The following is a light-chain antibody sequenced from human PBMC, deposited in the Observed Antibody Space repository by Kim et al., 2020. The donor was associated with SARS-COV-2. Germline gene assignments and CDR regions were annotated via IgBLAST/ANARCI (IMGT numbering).Light chain of an antibody. Sequence: QSALTQPRSVSGSPGQSVTISCTGTSSDIGRYDLVSWYQQLPGKAPKLMIFDVTHWPSGVPDRFSGSKSGSTASLTISGLQAEDEAEYYCCSYAGSFTWVFGGGTKLTVL. CDR1: SSDIGRYDL. J-gene: IGLJ3*02. CDR3: CSYAGSFTWV. V-gene: IGLV2-11*01. CDR2: DVT.